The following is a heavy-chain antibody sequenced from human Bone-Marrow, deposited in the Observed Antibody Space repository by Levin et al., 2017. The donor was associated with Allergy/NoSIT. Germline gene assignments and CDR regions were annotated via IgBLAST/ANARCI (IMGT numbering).Heavy chain of an antibody. V-gene: IGHV2-5*02. CDR3: AHSAGYCSSTSCYEGVEAFDI. Sequence: VSGPTLVKPTQTLTLTCTFSGFSLSTSGVGVGWIRQPPGKALEWLALIYWDDDKRYSPSLKSRLTITKDTSKNQVVLTMTNMDPVDTATYYCAHSAGYCSSTSCYEGVEAFDIWGQGTMVTVSS. CDR1: GFSLSTSGVG. CDR2: IYWDDDK. J-gene: IGHJ3*02. D-gene: IGHD2-2*01.